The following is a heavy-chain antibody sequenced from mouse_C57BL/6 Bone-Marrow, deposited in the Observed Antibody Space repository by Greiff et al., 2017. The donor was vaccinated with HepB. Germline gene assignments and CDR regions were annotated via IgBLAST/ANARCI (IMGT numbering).Heavy chain of an antibody. D-gene: IGHD2-4*01. CDR1: GYTFTDYY. Sequence: VQLQQSGPELVKPGASVKISCKASGYTFTDYYMNWVKQSHGKSLEWIGDINPNNGGTSYNQKFKGKATLTVDKSSSTAYMELRSLTSEDSAVYYCARPRDYDGDFDYWGQGTTLTVSS. V-gene: IGHV1-26*01. CDR2: INPNNGGT. J-gene: IGHJ2*01. CDR3: ARPRDYDGDFDY.